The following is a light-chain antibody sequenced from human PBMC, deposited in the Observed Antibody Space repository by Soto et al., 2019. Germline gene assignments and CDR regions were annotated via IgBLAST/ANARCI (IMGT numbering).Light chain of an antibody. V-gene: IGLV2-23*01. Sequence: QSALTQPASVSGSPGQSITISCTGTGSGVGTYSLVSWYQQHPGKAPKLMIYEGSKRPSGVSNRFSGSKSGNTASLTISGLQAEDEADYYCCSYAGSSTWVFGGGTKVTVL. CDR3: CSYAGSSTWV. CDR2: EGS. CDR1: GSGVGTYSL. J-gene: IGLJ3*02.